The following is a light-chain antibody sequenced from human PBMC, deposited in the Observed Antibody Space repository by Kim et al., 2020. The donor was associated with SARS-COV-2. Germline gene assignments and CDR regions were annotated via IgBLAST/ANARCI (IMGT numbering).Light chain of an antibody. J-gene: IGLJ3*02. CDR2: DNT. CDR1: SSNIERNF. CDR3: GTWDISLSSVV. V-gene: IGLV1-51*01. Sequence: GQRVTISCSGSSSNIERNFVSWYQQLPGTAPKLLIYDNTKRPSGVPDRFSASQSGTSATLDITGLQTGDEADYFCGTWDISLSSVVFGGGTQLTVL.